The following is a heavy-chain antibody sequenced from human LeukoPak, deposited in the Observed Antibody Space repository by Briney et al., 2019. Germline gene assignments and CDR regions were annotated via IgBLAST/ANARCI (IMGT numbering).Heavy chain of an antibody. CDR3: ARHGYCSSTSCYDYYYYGMDV. CDR2: IIPIFGTA. J-gene: IGHJ6*02. Sequence: SVKVSCKASGGTFSSYAISWVRQAPGQGLEWMGGIIPIFGTANYAQKFQGRVTITADESTSTAYMELSSLRSEDTAVYYCARHGYCSSTSCYDYYYYGMDVWGQGTTVTVSS. CDR1: GGTFSSYA. D-gene: IGHD2-2*03. V-gene: IGHV1-69*13.